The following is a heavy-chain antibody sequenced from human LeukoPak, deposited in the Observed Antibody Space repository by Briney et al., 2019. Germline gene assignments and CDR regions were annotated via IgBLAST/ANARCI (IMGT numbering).Heavy chain of an antibody. CDR1: GFTFSSYG. Sequence: GGSLRLSCAASGFTFSSYGISWVRQAPGKGLEWVSAISGSGGSTYYADSVKGRFTISRDNSKNTLYLQMNSLRAEDTAVYYCAKAGAVVVVAAKYFDYWGQGTLVTVSS. CDR3: AKAGAVVVVAAKYFDY. V-gene: IGHV3-23*01. J-gene: IGHJ4*02. D-gene: IGHD2-15*01. CDR2: ISGSGGST.